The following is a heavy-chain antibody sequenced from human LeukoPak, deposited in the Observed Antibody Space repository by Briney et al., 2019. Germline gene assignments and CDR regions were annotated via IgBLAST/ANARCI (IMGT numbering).Heavy chain of an antibody. CDR1: GGTFSSYA. Sequence: RASVKVSCKASGGTFSSYAISWVRQASGQGLEWMGGIIPIFGTANYAQKFQGRVTITTDESTSTAYMELGSLRSEDTAVYYCARDGSSSWFDYWGQGTLVTVSS. CDR2: IIPIFGTA. CDR3: ARDGSSSWFDY. D-gene: IGHD6-13*01. J-gene: IGHJ4*02. V-gene: IGHV1-69*05.